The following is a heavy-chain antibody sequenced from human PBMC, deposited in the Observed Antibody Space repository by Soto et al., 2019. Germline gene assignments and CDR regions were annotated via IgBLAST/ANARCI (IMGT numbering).Heavy chain of an antibody. V-gene: IGHV4-59*08. Sequence: SETLSLTCPFSGFSISSYYWSWIRQPPGKGLEWIGYIYYSGSTNYNPSLKSRVTISVDTSKNQFSLKLSSVTAADTAVYYCARKNCSSTSCPDDYWGQGTRVTVS. J-gene: IGHJ4*02. CDR2: IYYSGST. CDR1: GFSISSYY. CDR3: ARKNCSSTSCPDDY. D-gene: IGHD2-2*01.